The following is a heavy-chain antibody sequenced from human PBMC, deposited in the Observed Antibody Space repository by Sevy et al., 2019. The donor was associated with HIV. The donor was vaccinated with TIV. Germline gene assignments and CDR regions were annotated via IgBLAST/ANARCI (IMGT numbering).Heavy chain of an antibody. V-gene: IGHV3-23*01. D-gene: IGHD2-8*01. J-gene: IGHJ4*02. CDR2: LSFGCGEI. CDR1: GFTFSKYS. CDR3: AREGCTKPHDY. Sequence: LSLTCAASGFTFSKYSMSWVRQPPGKGLEWVSTLSFGCGEINYAGSVKGRFTVSSDNSKSSVYLQMYNLRPEDTAVYYCAREGCTKPHDYWGQGSLVTVSS.